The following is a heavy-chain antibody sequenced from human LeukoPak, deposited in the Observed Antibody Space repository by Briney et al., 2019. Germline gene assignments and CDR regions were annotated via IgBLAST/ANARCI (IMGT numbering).Heavy chain of an antibody. J-gene: IGHJ2*01. Sequence: SETLSLTCTVSGGSISDYYWSWIRQPAGKGLEWIGHIYTSGGTNYNPSLKSRVTMSVDTSKNQFSLKLSSVTAADTAVYYCARVAVAGYWYFDLWGRDTLVTVSS. CDR2: IYTSGGT. CDR3: ARVAVAGYWYFDL. CDR1: GGSISDYY. D-gene: IGHD6-19*01. V-gene: IGHV4-4*07.